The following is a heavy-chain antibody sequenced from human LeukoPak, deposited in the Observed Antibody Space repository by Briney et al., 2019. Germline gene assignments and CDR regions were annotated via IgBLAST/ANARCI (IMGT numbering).Heavy chain of an antibody. Sequence: GGSLRLSCAASGFALSSHWMTWVRPVPGRGPEWVANVNRDGSETYYLDSVKGRFTISKDNAKNSLYLQMNSLRAEDTALYHCARNNAMDVWGQGTTVIVSS. CDR1: GFALSSHW. CDR2: VNRDGSET. D-gene: IGHD2-8*01. J-gene: IGHJ6*02. CDR3: ARNNAMDV. V-gene: IGHV3-7*03.